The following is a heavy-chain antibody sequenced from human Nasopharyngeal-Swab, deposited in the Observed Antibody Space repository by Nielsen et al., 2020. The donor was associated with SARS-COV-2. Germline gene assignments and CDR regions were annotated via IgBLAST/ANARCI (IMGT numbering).Heavy chain of an antibody. CDR3: TTESSGY. Sequence: ETLSLTCTVSGGSISSYYWSWVRQAPGKGLEWVGRIKSKTDGGTTDYAAPVKGRFTISRDDSKNTLYLQMNSLKTEDTAVYYCTTESSGYWGQGTLVTVSS. CDR2: IKSKTDGGTT. CDR1: GGSISSYY. J-gene: IGHJ4*02. V-gene: IGHV3-15*01.